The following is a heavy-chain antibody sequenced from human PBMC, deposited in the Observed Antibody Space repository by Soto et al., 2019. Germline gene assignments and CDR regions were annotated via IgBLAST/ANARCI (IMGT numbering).Heavy chain of an antibody. CDR2: IIPIFGTA. J-gene: IGHJ1*01. CDR3: ATGDYYDSSGYYYASPEYFQH. V-gene: IGHV1-69*13. Sequence: ASVKVSCKASGGTFSSYAISWVRQAPGQGLEWMGGIIPIFGTANYAQKFQGRVTITADESTSTAYMELSSLRSEDTAVYYCATGDYYDSSGYYYASPEYFQHWGQGTLVTVSS. CDR1: GGTFSSYA. D-gene: IGHD3-22*01.